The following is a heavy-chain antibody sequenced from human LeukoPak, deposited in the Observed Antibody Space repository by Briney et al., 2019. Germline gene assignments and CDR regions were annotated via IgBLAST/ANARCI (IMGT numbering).Heavy chain of an antibody. CDR2: VNSNGGT. Sequence: SETLPLTCTVSGGSISTYSWNWIRQPPGQGLEWIGYVNSNGGTYNNPSLKSRVTVSLDMSKNQFSLKLSSATAADTAVYYCARDAGGTWFDPWGQGILVTVSS. CDR1: GGSISTYS. CDR3: ARDAGGTWFDP. V-gene: IGHV4-59*01. J-gene: IGHJ5*02.